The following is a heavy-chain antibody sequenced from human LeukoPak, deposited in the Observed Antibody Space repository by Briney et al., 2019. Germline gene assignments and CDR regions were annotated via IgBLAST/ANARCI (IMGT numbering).Heavy chain of an antibody. D-gene: IGHD3-22*01. V-gene: IGHV4-39*02. Sequence: PSETLSLTCAVSGGSISSSGYYWGWIRQPPGKGLEWIGSIYYTGSTYYNPSLKSRVTVSAGTSNKQFSLNLSSVTAADTAVYFCARDNSGYYNFDHWGQGALVTVSS. CDR1: GGSISSSGYY. J-gene: IGHJ4*02. CDR2: IYYTGST. CDR3: ARDNSGYYNFDH.